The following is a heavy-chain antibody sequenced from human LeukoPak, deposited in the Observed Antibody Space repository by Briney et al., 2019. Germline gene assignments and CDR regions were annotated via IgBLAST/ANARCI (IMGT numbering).Heavy chain of an antibody. J-gene: IGHJ6*02. V-gene: IGHV4-30-2*01. CDR3: ARGREQLGYYGMDV. D-gene: IGHD1-1*01. Sequence: SETLSLTCAVSGGSISSGGYSWSWIRQPPGKGLEWIGYIYHSGSTYYNSSLKSRVTISVDRSKNQFSLKLSSVTAADTAVYYCARGREQLGYYGMDVWGQGTTVTVSS. CDR2: IYHSGST. CDR1: GGSISSGGYS.